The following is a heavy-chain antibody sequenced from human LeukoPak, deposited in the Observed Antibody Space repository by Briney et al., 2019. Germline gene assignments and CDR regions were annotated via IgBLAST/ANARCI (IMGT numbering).Heavy chain of an antibody. J-gene: IGHJ4*02. Sequence: GGSLRLSCAASGFIFDNYAMGWVRQAPGKGLEWVSFIITSGETTYYADSVRGRFTASRDNSKNTLSLQMNTLRGDDTAKYYCARRRLGSGFDHWGQGILVTVSS. CDR1: GFIFDNYA. V-gene: IGHV3-23*01. CDR2: IITSGETT. CDR3: ARRRLGSGFDH. D-gene: IGHD3-10*01.